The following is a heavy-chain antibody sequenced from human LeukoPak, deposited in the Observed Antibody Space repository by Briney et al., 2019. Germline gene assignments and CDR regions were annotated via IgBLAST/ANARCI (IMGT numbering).Heavy chain of an antibody. D-gene: IGHD3-9*01. CDR1: GFAFSNYA. CDR2: ITGSGGNT. Sequence: GGSPRLSCAASGFAFSNYAMSWVRQAPGKGLEWVSAITGSGGNTYYADSVKGRFTISRDNSKNTVFLQMNSLRAEDTAVYYCAKWGDYDVLTGYYVSDYWGQGTLVTVSS. CDR3: AKWGDYDVLTGYYVSDY. J-gene: IGHJ4*02. V-gene: IGHV3-23*01.